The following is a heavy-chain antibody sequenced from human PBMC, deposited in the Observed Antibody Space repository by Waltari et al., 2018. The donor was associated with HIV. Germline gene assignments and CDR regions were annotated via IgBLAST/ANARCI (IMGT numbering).Heavy chain of an antibody. Sequence: QVQLQESGPGLVKPSETLSLTCTVSGASVRRDKYCWTWTRQAPGKGLEWIGYIYYTGGTSYNPSLNSRVTISADTSKNQVSLKLSSVTAADTAMYYCTSQRGDEYGDYRGWGQGVLVTVSS. V-gene: IGHV4-61*01. CDR2: IYYTGGT. CDR1: GASVRRDKYC. J-gene: IGHJ4*02. D-gene: IGHD4-17*01. CDR3: TSQRGDEYGDYRG.